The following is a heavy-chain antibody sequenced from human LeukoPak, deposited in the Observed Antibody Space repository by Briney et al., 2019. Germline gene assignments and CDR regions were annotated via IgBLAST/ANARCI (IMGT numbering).Heavy chain of an antibody. CDR1: GFTFDDYA. Sequence: GGSLRLSCVASGFTFDDYAMHWVRQAPGRGLEWVSLISGDGGNTYYTDSVRGRFTISRDNSKNSLYLQMNSLRPEDTALYYCAKVQKVLLVYVTTFDYWGQGTLVTVSS. CDR2: ISGDGGNT. D-gene: IGHD2-8*01. CDR3: AKVQKVLLVYVTTFDY. V-gene: IGHV3-43*02. J-gene: IGHJ4*02.